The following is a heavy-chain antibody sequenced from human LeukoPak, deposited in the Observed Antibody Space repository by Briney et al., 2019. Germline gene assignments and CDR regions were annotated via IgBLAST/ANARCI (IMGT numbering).Heavy chain of an antibody. CDR1: GYTFTGYY. CDR2: IGADSSNT. Sequence: ASVKVSCKASGYTFTGYYMHWVRQAPGQGLEWMGWIGADSSNTKYAKKFQDRVTMTIDTSASTVYMELRSLRSDDTAVYYCARDVASATSLQWFDPWGQGTLVTVSS. J-gene: IGHJ5*02. D-gene: IGHD6-25*01. CDR3: ARDVASATSLQWFDP. V-gene: IGHV1-18*04.